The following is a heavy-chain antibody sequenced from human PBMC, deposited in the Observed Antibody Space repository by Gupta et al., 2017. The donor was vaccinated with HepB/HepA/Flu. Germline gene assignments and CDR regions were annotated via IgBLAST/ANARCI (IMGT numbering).Heavy chain of an antibody. Sequence: QVQLVQSGDEVKKPGASVRVSCKAFGYTFNSFGISWVRQAPGQGLEWVAWINTFNGDTNFAQKMQGRVTLTTDTSTNTAYMELRSLRFDDTAVYYCARVSYGFDYGIDYWGQGALVTVSS. J-gene: IGHJ4*02. D-gene: IGHD4/OR15-4a*01. V-gene: IGHV1-18*01. CDR3: ARVSYGFDYGIDY. CDR1: GYTFNSFG. CDR2: INTFNGDT.